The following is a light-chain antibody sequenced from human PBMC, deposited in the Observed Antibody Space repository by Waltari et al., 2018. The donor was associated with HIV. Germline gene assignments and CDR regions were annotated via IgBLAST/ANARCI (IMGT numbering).Light chain of an antibody. Sequence: QSVLTQPPSASATPGQRVTISCSGSSSHIGRNSVNWYQQLPGTAPKVLIHSNNQRPSGVPDRFSGSRSGTSASLAISGLQSEDEADYYCSAWDDSLKGHVFGGGTKLTVL. CDR1: SSHIGRNS. CDR2: SNN. V-gene: IGLV1-44*01. CDR3: SAWDDSLKGHV. J-gene: IGLJ3*02.